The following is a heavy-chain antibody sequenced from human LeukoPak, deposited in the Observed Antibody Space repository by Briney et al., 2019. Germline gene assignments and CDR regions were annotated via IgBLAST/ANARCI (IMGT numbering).Heavy chain of an antibody. D-gene: IGHD3-3*01. Sequence: ASVKVSCKASGYTFTGYYMHWVRQAPGQGLEWMGWMNPNSGNTGYAQKFQGRVTMTRNTSISTAYMELSSLRSEDTAVYYCARGKGETYYDFWSGRSRGVDIWGQGTMVTVSS. CDR3: ARGKGETYYDFWSGRSRGVDI. J-gene: IGHJ3*02. V-gene: IGHV1-8*02. CDR1: GYTFTGYY. CDR2: MNPNSGNT.